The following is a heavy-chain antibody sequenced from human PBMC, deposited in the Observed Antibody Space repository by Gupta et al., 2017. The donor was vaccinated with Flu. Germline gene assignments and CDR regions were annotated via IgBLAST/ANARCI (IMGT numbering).Heavy chain of an antibody. V-gene: IGHV4-59*08. CDR3: ARHLYDDPT. D-gene: IGHD3-16*01. CDR1: GGSIGNYY. CDR2: VYYIGSA. J-gene: IGHJ5*02. Sequence: QVQLKESGPGLVKPSETLSLTCTVSGGSIGNYYWSWIRQPPGKGLEFIGYVYYIGSATCNPSLKSRVTMSVDTSKNQFSLRLNSVTAADTAVYYCARHLYDDPTWGQGILVTVSS.